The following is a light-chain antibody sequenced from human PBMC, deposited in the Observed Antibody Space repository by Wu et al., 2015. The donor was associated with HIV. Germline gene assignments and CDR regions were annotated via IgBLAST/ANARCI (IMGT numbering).Light chain of an antibody. CDR2: DAS. CDR3: EQYNNWPPLT. V-gene: IGKV3-15*01. J-gene: IGKJ1*01. CDR1: QSVSTN. Sequence: ETVMTQSPATLSVSPGERVTLSCRASQSVSTNVAWYQQKPGQAPRLLIYDASIRATGIPAKFSGSGSGTEFTLTISSLQSDDFGVFYCEQYNNWPPLTFGQGTKVEIK.